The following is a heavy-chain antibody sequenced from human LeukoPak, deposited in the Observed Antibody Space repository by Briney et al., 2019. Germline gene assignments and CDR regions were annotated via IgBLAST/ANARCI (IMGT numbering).Heavy chain of an antibody. Sequence: PSETLSLTCTVSGGSISSYYWSWIRQPPGKGLEWIGYIYYSGSTNYNPSLKSRVTISVDTSKNQFSLKLSSVTAADTAVYYCVRSGYCSSTSCRRYFDLWGRGTLVTVSS. CDR2: IYYSGST. CDR1: GGSISSYY. V-gene: IGHV4-59*01. D-gene: IGHD2-2*01. CDR3: VRSGYCSSTSCRRYFDL. J-gene: IGHJ2*01.